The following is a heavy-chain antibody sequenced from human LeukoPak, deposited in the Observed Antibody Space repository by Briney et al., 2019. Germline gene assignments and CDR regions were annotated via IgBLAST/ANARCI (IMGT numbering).Heavy chain of an antibody. CDR3: ARFVEAAAPDWFDP. Sequence: KCGESLKISCKGSGYSFTSYWISWVRQMPGKGLEWMGRIDPSDSYTNYSPSFQCHVTISADKSISTAYLQWSSLKASDTAMYYCARFVEAAAPDWFDPWGQGTLVTVSS. V-gene: IGHV5-10-1*01. CDR2: IDPSDSYT. D-gene: IGHD6-13*01. CDR1: GYSFTSYW. J-gene: IGHJ5*02.